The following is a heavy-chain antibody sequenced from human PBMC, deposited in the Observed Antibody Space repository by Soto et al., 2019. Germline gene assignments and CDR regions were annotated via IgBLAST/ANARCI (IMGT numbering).Heavy chain of an antibody. CDR1: GGTFGSYA. V-gene: IGHV1-69*01. J-gene: IGHJ6*02. CDR2: IIPILNSP. D-gene: IGHD2-2*01. Sequence: QVQLVQSGAEVKKPGSSVKVSCKASGGTFGSYAITWVRRAPGQGLEWLGGIIPILNSPAYAQKFQARVVITADEITNTAYMDLNRLRFDDTAVYYCAREAPYCTSATCTKFYDMDVWGQGTTVTVAS. CDR3: AREAPYCTSATCTKFYDMDV.